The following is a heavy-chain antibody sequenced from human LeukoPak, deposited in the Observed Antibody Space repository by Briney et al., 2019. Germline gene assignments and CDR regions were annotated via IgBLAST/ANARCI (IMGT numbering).Heavy chain of an antibody. CDR3: ARTSQTFDY. CDR2: ISGGSGGT. V-gene: IGHV3-23*01. D-gene: IGHD1-14*01. Sequence: GGSLRLSCAASGFIFNNYAMNWVRQAPGKGLEWVSFISGGSGGTYYADSVKGRFTISRDSSKNTLYLQMNSLRPEDTAVYYCARTSQTFDYWGQGTLVTVSS. CDR1: GFIFNNYA. J-gene: IGHJ4*02.